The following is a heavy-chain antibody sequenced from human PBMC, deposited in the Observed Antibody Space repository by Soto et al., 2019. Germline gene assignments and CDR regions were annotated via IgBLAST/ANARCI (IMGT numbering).Heavy chain of an antibody. CDR1: GFTFSDYY. V-gene: IGHV3-11*01. CDR2: ISSSGSTT. CDR3: ARGDFWSGPDYYYGMDV. D-gene: IGHD3-3*01. J-gene: IGHJ6*02. Sequence: GGSLRLSCAASGFTFSDYYMSWIRQAPGKGLEWVSYISSSGSTTYYADSVKGRFTISRDNAKNSLYLQMNSLRAEDTAVYYCARGDFWSGPDYYYGMDVWGQGTTVTVSS.